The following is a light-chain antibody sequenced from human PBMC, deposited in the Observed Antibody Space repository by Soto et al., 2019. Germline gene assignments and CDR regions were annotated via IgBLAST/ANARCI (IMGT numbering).Light chain of an antibody. CDR3: QQRATSCT. J-gene: IGKJ3*01. CDR2: DAS. CDR1: QPISSF. Sequence: EIVLTQSPATLSLSPGERATISCRASQPISSFLGWYQQKPGQAPRLLIYDASKRATGIPARFSASGSGTDFTLTIRSVEPEAVAFYYCQQRATSCTFGPGTKVDIK. V-gene: IGKV3-11*01.